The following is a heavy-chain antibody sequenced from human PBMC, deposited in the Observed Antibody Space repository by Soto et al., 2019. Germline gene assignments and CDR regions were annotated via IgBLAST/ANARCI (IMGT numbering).Heavy chain of an antibody. CDR2: IYYSGHT. Sequence: SETLSLTCTVSGGSISGYYWSWIRQPPGKGLEWIGYIYYSGHTSYNPSLKSRVTISIDTSKNQFSLKLSSVTVADTAVYYCARDRTSACYGFDYWGQGTLVTVSS. V-gene: IGHV4-59*01. D-gene: IGHD3-16*01. J-gene: IGHJ4*02. CDR1: GGSISGYY. CDR3: ARDRTSACYGFDY.